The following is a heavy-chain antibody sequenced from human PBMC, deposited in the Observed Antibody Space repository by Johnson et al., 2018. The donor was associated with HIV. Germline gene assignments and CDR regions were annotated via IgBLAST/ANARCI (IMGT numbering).Heavy chain of an antibody. CDR2: ISYDGSNK. J-gene: IGHJ3*02. CDR1: GFTFSSYG. V-gene: IGHV3-30*03. Sequence: QVQLVESGGGVVQPGRSLRLSCVASGFTFSSYGMHWVRQAPGKGLEWVAVISYDGSNKYYADSVKGRFTISRDNSKNTLYLQMISLRAEDTAMYYCARRQPTRDLFALDDGFDIWGQGTMVTVS. CDR3: ARRQPTRDLFALDDGFDI. D-gene: IGHD2-21*02.